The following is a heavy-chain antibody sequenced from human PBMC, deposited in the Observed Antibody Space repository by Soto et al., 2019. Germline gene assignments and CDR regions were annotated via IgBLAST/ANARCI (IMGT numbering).Heavy chain of an antibody. CDR2: INPNSGGT. CDR1: GYTFTGYY. Sequence: SVKVSCKASGYTFTGYYMHWVRQAPGQGLEWMGWINPNSGGTNYAQKFQGWVTMTRDTSISTAYMELSRLRSDDTAAYYCARGKFGHYYAFDYWGQGTLVTVSS. D-gene: IGHD3-10*01. J-gene: IGHJ4*02. V-gene: IGHV1-2*04. CDR3: ARGKFGHYYAFDY.